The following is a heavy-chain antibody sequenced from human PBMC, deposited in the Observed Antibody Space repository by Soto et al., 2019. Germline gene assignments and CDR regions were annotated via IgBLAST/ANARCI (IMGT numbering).Heavy chain of an antibody. V-gene: IGHV4-34*01. CDR1: GGSFSGYY. J-gene: IGHJ6*02. CDR3: ARGGDSEYGPILNYYYYGMDV. CDR2: INHSGST. Sequence: PSETLSLTCAVYGGSFSGYYWSWIRQPPGKGLEWIGEINHSGSTNYNPSLKSRVTISVDTSKNQFSLKLSSVTAADTAVYYCARGGDSEYGPILNYYYYGMDVWGQGTTVTVSS. D-gene: IGHD2-21*02.